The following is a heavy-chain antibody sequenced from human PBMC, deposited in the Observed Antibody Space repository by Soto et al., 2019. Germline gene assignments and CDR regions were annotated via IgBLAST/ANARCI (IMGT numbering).Heavy chain of an antibody. Sequence: ASVKASCKASGYTFTSYYMHWVRQAPGQGLEWMGIINPSGGSTSYAQKFQGRVTMTRDTSTSTVYMELSSLRSEDTAVYYCARVAKRSGYYYGMDVWGQGTTVTVSS. V-gene: IGHV1-46*01. CDR1: GYTFTSYY. CDR2: INPSGGST. CDR3: ARVAKRSGYYYGMDV. J-gene: IGHJ6*02. D-gene: IGHD3-10*01.